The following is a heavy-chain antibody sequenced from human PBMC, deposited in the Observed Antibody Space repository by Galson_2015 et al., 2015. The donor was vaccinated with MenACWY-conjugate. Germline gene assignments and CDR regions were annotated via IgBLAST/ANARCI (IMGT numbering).Heavy chain of an antibody. CDR1: TGSLRGDS. CDR2: INHVGDT. CDR3: ARLVTRGITIFGAHPRASYGMDV. Sequence: LSLTCGVHTGSLRGDSWSWIRQPPGKGLEWIGEINHVGDTDYNPSLRGRVTISIDTSKNQFSLRLSSVTAADTAVYYCARLVTRGITIFGAHPRASYGMDVWGQGTTVTVSS. J-gene: IGHJ6*02. V-gene: IGHV4-34*01. D-gene: IGHD3-3*01.